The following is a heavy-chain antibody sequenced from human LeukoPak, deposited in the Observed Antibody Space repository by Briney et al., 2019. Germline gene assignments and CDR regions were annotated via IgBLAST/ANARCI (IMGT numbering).Heavy chain of an antibody. CDR1: GYTLTELS. J-gene: IGHJ4*02. V-gene: IGHV1-24*01. Sequence: ASVKVSRKVSGYTLTELSMHWVRQAPGKGLEWMGGFDPEDGETIYAQKFQGRVTMTEDTSTDTAYMELSSLRSEDTAVYYCATAAYYYDSSGYRGHWRGFDYWGQGTLVTVSS. CDR2: FDPEDGET. CDR3: ATAAYYYDSSGYRGHWRGFDY. D-gene: IGHD3-22*01.